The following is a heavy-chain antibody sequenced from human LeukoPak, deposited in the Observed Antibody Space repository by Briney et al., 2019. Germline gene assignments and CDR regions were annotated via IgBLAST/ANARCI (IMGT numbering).Heavy chain of an antibody. CDR3: ARDRVIREPGDF. CDR2: VSGNNGNT. D-gene: IGHD1-26*01. V-gene: IGHV1-18*04. CDR1: GYIFTDYY. J-gene: IGHJ4*02. Sequence: EASVKVSCKASGYIFTDYYMHWVRQAPGQGLEWMGWVSGNNGNTDYAQKLQGRVTMTTDTSTTTAYLELRSLTSDDTAVYYCARDRVIREPGDFWGQGTLVTVSS.